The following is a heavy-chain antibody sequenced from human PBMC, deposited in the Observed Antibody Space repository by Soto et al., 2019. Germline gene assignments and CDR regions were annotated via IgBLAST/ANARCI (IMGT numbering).Heavy chain of an antibody. CDR1: GFSLMTEGVG. D-gene: IGHD1-26*01. J-gene: IGHJ4*02. CDR2: IYRDDDK. CDR3: AHTVARGAYWETFNY. V-gene: IGHV2-5*02. Sequence: QITLKESGPTLVKPTQTLTLTCTVSGFSLMTEGVGVGWFRQPPGKALEWLALIYRDDDKRYRPSLNSRVTVTRDNNKNQVVLTMTSMDPVDTATYYCAHTVARGAYWETFNYWGQGTLVTVSS.